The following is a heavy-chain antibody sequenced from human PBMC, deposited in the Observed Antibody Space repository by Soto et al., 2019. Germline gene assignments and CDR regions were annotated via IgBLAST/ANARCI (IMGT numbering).Heavy chain of an antibody. V-gene: IGHV1-18*01. CDR3: ARDGRITVFGSGWFDP. CDR2: ISAYNGNT. Sequence: QVQLVQSGAEVKKPGASVKVSCKASGYTFTSYGISWVRQAPGQGLEWMGWISAYNGNTNYAQKLQGRVTMNTDTATSTAYMELRSLRSDDTAVYYFARDGRITVFGSGWFDPWGQGTLVTVSS. D-gene: IGHD3-3*01. J-gene: IGHJ5*02. CDR1: GYTFTSYG.